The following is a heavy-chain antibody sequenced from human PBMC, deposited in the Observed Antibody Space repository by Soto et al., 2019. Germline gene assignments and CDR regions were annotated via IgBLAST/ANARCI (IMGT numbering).Heavy chain of an antibody. CDR1: GFTFTSSA. D-gene: IGHD5-18*01. CDR3: AAEDGYSYGPYGMDV. CDR2: IVVGSGNT. J-gene: IGHJ6*02. Sequence: SVKVSCKASGFTFTSSAVQWVRQARVQRLEWIGWIVVGSGNTNYAQKFQERVTITRHMSTSTAYMELSSLRSEDTAVYYCAAEDGYSYGPYGMDVWGQGTTVTVSS. V-gene: IGHV1-58*01.